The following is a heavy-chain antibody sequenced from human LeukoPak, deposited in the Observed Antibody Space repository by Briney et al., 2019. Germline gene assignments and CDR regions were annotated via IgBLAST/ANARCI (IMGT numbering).Heavy chain of an antibody. CDR1: GFTFDDYG. D-gene: IGHD3-22*01. V-gene: IGHV3-20*04. J-gene: IGHJ4*02. Sequence: GGSLRLSCAASGFTFDDYGMSWVRQAPGKGLEWVSGINWNGGSTGYADSVKGRFTISRDNAKDSLYLQMNSLRAEDTALYYCARDLYYYDRSGSYFDYWGQGTLVTVSS. CDR2: INWNGGST. CDR3: ARDLYYYDRSGSYFDY.